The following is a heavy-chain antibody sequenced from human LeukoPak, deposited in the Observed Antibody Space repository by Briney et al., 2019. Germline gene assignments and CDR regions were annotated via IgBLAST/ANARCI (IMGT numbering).Heavy chain of an antibody. Sequence: SVTVSCKASGGTFSSYTISWVRQAPGQGLEWMGRIIPILGIANYAQKFQGRVTITADKSTSTAYMGLSSLRSEDTAVYYCARIIGGSGIVDYWGQGTLVTVSS. D-gene: IGHD3-10*01. CDR1: GGTFSSYT. V-gene: IGHV1-69*02. CDR2: IIPILGIA. J-gene: IGHJ4*02. CDR3: ARIIGGSGIVDY.